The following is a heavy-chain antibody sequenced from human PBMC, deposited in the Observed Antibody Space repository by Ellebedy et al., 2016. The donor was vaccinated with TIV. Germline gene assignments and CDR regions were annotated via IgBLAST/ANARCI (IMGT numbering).Heavy chain of an antibody. V-gene: IGHV1-46*01. CDR2: INPSGGST. Sequence: ASVKVSCXASGYTFTSYYMHWVRQAPGQGLEWMGIINPSGGSTSYAQKFQGRVTMTRDTSTSTVYMELSSLRSEDTAVYYCARDLRDCSSTSCSQVADWGQGTLVTVSS. D-gene: IGHD2-2*01. J-gene: IGHJ4*02. CDR1: GYTFTSYY. CDR3: ARDLRDCSSTSCSQVAD.